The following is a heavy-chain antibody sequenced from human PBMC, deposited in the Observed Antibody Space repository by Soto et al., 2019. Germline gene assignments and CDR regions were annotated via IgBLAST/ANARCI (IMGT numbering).Heavy chain of an antibody. D-gene: IGHD3-3*01. Sequence: QITLNESGPTVVKPTEPLTLTCTFSGFSLTTSGVGVGWVRQSPGKAPEWLAFLYWDVDKRYSTSLKSRLTITKYTSKSQVVPPVPNVDPSDTATYYCALRVILAVFGLFTTTAIYFDFWGQGTPVVVAS. CDR1: GFSLTTSGVG. CDR2: LYWDVDK. J-gene: IGHJ4*02. CDR3: ALRVILAVFGLFTTTAIYFDF. V-gene: IGHV2-5*02.